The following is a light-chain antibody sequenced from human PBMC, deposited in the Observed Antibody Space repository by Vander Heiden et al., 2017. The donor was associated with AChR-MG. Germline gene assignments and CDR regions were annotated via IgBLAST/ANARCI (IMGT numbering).Light chain of an antibody. CDR2: AAS. Sequence: DIQMTQSPSSLSASVGDRVTITCRASQSISSYLNWYQQKPGKAPKLLIYAASSLQSGVPSRFSGSGSGTDFTLTISILQPEDFATYYCQQSYSTYVWTFGQGTKVEIK. V-gene: IGKV1-39*01. J-gene: IGKJ1*01. CDR3: QQSYSTYVWT. CDR1: QSISSY.